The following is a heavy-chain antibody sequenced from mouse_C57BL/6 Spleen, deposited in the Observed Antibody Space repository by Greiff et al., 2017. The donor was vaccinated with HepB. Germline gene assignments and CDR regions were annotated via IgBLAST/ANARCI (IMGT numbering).Heavy chain of an antibody. V-gene: IGHV6-6*01. CDR1: GFTFSDAW. CDR2: IRNKANNHAT. Sequence: EVQGVESGGGLVQPGGSMKLSCAASGFTFSDAWMDWVRQSPEKGLEWVAEIRNKANNHATYYAESVKGRFTISRDDSKSSVYLQMNSLRAEDTGIYYCTRAYYYGSRYYFDYWGQGTTLTVSS. J-gene: IGHJ2*01. CDR3: TRAYYYGSRYYFDY. D-gene: IGHD1-1*01.